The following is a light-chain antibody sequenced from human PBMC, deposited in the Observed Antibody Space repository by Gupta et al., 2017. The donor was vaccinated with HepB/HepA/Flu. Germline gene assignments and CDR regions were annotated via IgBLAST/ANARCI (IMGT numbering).Light chain of an antibody. Sequence: EIVLTQSPGTLSLSPGERVTLSCRASQSLSSNSLAWDQRKPGQAPRLLIYGGSSRATGITDRFSGSGEEKDFTLTSSRREHEDCAMFYGQQYGDFITFGQGTRLEIK. J-gene: IGKJ5*01. CDR3: QQYGDFIT. V-gene: IGKV3-20*01. CDR2: GGS. CDR1: QSLSSNS.